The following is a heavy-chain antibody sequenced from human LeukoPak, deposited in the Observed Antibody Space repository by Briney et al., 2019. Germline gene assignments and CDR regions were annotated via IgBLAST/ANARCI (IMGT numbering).Heavy chain of an antibody. CDR1: DDSFSSHY. Sequence: SETLSLTCTVSDDSFSSHYWSWIRQPPGKGLEWIGYISYIGSTNYNPSPKSRVTISIDTSKNQFSLKLISVTAADTAVYYCARDLVTVTKGFDIWGQGTMVSVSS. V-gene: IGHV4-59*11. J-gene: IGHJ3*02. CDR3: ARDLVTVTKGFDI. CDR2: ISYIGST. D-gene: IGHD4-17*01.